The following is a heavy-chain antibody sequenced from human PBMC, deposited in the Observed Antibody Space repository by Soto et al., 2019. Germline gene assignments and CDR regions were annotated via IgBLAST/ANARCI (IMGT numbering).Heavy chain of an antibody. Sequence: QVQLQQWGAGLLKPSETLSLTCAVYGGSFSGYYWSWIRQPPGKGLEWIGEINHSGSTNYNPSLKSRVTISVDTSKNQFSLKLSSVTAAETAVYYCARGRPVVPAARARNWFDPWGQGTLVTVSS. V-gene: IGHV4-34*01. J-gene: IGHJ5*02. CDR1: GGSFSGYY. D-gene: IGHD2-2*01. CDR3: ARGRPVVPAARARNWFDP. CDR2: INHSGST.